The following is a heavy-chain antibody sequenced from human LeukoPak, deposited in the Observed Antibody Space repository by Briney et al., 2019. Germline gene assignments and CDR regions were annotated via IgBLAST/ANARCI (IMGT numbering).Heavy chain of an antibody. Sequence: ASVKVSCKAPGYTFTSYYMHWVRQAPGQGLEWMGIINPSGGSTSYAQKFQGRVTMTRDTSTSTVYMELSSLRSEDTAVYYCARVASAPYYYDSSGYKGAGRAFDIWGQGTMVTVSS. J-gene: IGHJ3*02. CDR2: INPSGGST. CDR3: ARVASAPYYYDSSGYKGAGRAFDI. V-gene: IGHV1-46*01. D-gene: IGHD3-22*01. CDR1: GYTFTSYY.